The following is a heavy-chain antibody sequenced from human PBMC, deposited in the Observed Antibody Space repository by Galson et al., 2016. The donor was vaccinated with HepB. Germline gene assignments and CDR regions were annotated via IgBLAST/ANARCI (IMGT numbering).Heavy chain of an antibody. CDR3: AHSDCGGDCYSTPFDY. Sequence: PALVKPTQTLTLTCTFSGFSLSTSGVGVGWIRQPPGKALKWLAFIYWDDDKRYSPSLKSRLTITKDTSKNQVVLTMTNMDPVDTATYYCAHSDCGGDCYSTPFDYWGQGTLVTVSS. CDR1: GFSLSTSGVG. V-gene: IGHV2-5*02. J-gene: IGHJ4*02. CDR2: IYWDDDK. D-gene: IGHD2-21*02.